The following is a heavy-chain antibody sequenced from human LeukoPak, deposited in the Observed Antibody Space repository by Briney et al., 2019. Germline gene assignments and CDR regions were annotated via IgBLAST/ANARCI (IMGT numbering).Heavy chain of an antibody. CDR2: IFSDGIRK. D-gene: IGHD1-26*01. CDR1: GFTFSTYG. V-gene: IGHV3-30*12. J-gene: IGHJ4*02. Sequence: PGMSLSLSCAMSGFTFSTYGMEWVRQAPGKGLEWVAIIFSDGIRKYYADSVKGRFTISRDISRSTLYLEMNSLSAEDTAVYYCARASGPIKKNRFDQWGQGTLVTVSS. CDR3: ARASGPIKKNRFDQ.